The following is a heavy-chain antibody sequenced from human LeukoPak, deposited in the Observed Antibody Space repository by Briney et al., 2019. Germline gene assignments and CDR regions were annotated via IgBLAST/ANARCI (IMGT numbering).Heavy chain of an antibody. Sequence: GGSLRLSCVASGFSFSSYAMSWVRQAPGKGLEWVSAISGTGGSTYHADSVKGRFTISRDNSKNTVYLQMNSLRAEDTAVYYCARDGYGSGSYYNVYWGQGTLVTVSS. V-gene: IGHV3-23*01. CDR2: ISGTGGST. J-gene: IGHJ4*02. CDR1: GFSFSSYA. CDR3: ARDGYGSGSYYNVY. D-gene: IGHD3-10*01.